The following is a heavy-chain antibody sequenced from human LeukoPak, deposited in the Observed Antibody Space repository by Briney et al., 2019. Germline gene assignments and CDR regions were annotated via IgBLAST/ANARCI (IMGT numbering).Heavy chain of an antibody. CDR1: GGSISSYY. Sequence: SETLSLTCTVSGGSISSYYWSWIRQPPGKGLEWIGYIYYSGSTNYNPSLKSRVTISVDTSKNQFSLKLSSVTAADTSVYYCARQREPGGYSSSWGQGTLVTFSS. J-gene: IGHJ4*02. CDR2: IYYSGST. CDR3: ARQREPGGYSSS. D-gene: IGHD6-13*01. V-gene: IGHV4-59*08.